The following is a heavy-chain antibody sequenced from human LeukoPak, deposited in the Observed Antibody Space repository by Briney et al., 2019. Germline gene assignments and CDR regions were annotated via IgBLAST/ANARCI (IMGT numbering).Heavy chain of an antibody. CDR1: GGSISSYY. CDR3: AKDPPHRIGGGELLYF. D-gene: IGHD2-15*01. V-gene: IGHV4-4*07. CDR2: IYTSGST. Sequence: SETLSLTCTVFGGSISSYYWSWIRQPAGKGLEWIGRIYTSGSTNYNPSLKSRVTMSVDTSKNQFSLKLSSVTAADTAVYYCAKDPPHRIGGGELLYFWGQGNLGNV. J-gene: IGHJ4*02.